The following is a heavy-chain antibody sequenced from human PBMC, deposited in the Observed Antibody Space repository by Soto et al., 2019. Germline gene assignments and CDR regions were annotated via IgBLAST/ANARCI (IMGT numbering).Heavy chain of an antibody. V-gene: IGHV3-7*01. J-gene: IGHJ4*02. Sequence: EVQIKESGGGLVQPGGSLRLSCAASGFTFTDYWMSWVRQAPGKGLEWVANLRQDGGLMNYADSVKGRFTISRDNARDSVYLQMNNLRIEDTAVYFCARDLPWGYFDNWGQGTLVAVSS. CDR2: LRQDGGLM. CDR3: ARDLPWGYFDN. CDR1: GFTFTDYW. D-gene: IGHD3-16*01.